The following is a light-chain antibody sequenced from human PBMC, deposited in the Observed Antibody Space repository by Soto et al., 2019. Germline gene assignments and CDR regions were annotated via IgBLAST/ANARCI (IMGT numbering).Light chain of an antibody. CDR3: TSWTTSTTMI. J-gene: IGLJ2*01. Sequence: QSVLTQPASVSGSPGQSITISCTGISSDIGAYNYVSWYQQHPGKAPKLMIYDVNIRPSGVSNRFSGSKSGNTASLTISGLQAEDEADYYCTSWTTSTTMIFGGGTKVTVL. CDR1: SSDIGAYNY. V-gene: IGLV2-14*03. CDR2: DVN.